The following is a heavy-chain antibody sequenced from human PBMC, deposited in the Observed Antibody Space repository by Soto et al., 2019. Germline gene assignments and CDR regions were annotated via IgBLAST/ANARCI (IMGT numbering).Heavy chain of an antibody. CDR2: IYNSETT. V-gene: IGHV4-31*04. D-gene: IGHD1-26*01. CDR3: ALALGPTTGLDY. Sequence: QVRLQESGPGLVKPSQTLSQTCTVSGASITSGHYYWTWIRQLPGKGLAWIGSIYNSETTHYNPSLTSRLTISIDTSANQFSLKLSSVTAADTAIYYCALALGPTTGLDYWRQGTLITVSA. J-gene: IGHJ4*02. CDR1: GASITSGHYY.